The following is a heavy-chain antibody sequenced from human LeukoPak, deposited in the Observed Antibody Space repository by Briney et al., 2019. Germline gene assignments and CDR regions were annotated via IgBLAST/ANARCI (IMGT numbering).Heavy chain of an antibody. Sequence: SETLSLTCTVSGGSISSYYWSWIRQPAGRGLEWIGRIYTSGSTNYNPSLKSRVTMSVDTSKNQFSLKLSSVTAADTAVYYCASVIEYSSSPADYYFDYWGQGTLVTVSS. CDR2: IYTSGST. D-gene: IGHD6-6*01. CDR1: GGSISSYY. CDR3: ASVIEYSSSPADYYFDY. V-gene: IGHV4-4*07. J-gene: IGHJ4*02.